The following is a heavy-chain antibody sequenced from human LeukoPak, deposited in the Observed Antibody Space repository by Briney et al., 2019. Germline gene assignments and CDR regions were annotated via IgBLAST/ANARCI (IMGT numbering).Heavy chain of an antibody. Sequence: SGTLSLTCAVSGGSISSSNWWNWVRQTPGKGLEWIGEIYHRGNTHYNPSLKSRVTMSVDTSTNQFSLRVNSVTAADTAVYYCARVDSSNWYEYRGYFDYWGQGTLVTVSS. D-gene: IGHD6-13*01. CDR2: IYHRGNT. CDR1: GGSISSSNW. J-gene: IGHJ4*02. V-gene: IGHV4-4*02. CDR3: ARVDSSNWYEYRGYFDY.